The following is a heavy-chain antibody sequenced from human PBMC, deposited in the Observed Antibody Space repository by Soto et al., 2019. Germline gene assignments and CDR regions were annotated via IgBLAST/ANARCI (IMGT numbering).Heavy chain of an antibody. CDR2: ISSSSSYI. J-gene: IGHJ6*02. CDR3: AGGAIRYYYYGMDV. V-gene: IGHV3-21*01. Sequence: PGGSLRLSCAASGFTFSSYSMNWVRQAPGKGLEWVSSISSSSSYIYYADSVKGRFTISRDNAKNSLYLQMNSLRAEDTAVYYCAGGAIRYYYYGMDVWGQGTTVTVSS. D-gene: IGHD5-12*01. CDR1: GFTFSSYS.